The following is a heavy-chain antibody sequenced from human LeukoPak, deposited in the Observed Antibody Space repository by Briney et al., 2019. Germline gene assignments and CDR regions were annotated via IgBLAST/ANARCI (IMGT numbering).Heavy chain of an antibody. CDR2: IRYDGSNK. V-gene: IGHV3-30*02. CDR3: ANVLLGNMPANAFDI. CDR1: GFTFSTYI. D-gene: IGHD2-2*01. Sequence: GGSLRLSCAASGFTFSTYIMNWVRQAPGKGLEWVAFIRYDGSNKYYADSVKGRFTISRDNSKNTLYLQMNSLRAEDTAVYYCANVLLGNMPANAFDIWGQGTMVTVSS. J-gene: IGHJ3*02.